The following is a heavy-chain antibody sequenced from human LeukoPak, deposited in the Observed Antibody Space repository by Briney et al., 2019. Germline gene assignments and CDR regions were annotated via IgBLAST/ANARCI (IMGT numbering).Heavy chain of an antibody. CDR2: PWYDGSNK. J-gene: IGHJ4*02. CDR3: ARLLSNTFYYGSGSHLDY. V-gene: IGHV3-33*01. CDR1: GFTFSSYG. Sequence: GGSLRLFCAASGFTFSSYGMHWVRQAPGKGLEWVAFPWYDGSNKYYEDSVKGRFTISRDNSKSTLYLQMNSLRAEDTAVYYCARLLSNTFYYGSGSHLDYWGQGTLVTVSS. D-gene: IGHD3-10*01.